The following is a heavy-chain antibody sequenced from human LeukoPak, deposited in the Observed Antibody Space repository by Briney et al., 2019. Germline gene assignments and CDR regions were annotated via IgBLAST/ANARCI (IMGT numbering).Heavy chain of an antibody. V-gene: IGHV3-21*01. CDR3: ARVPPRYGYDYY. CDR2: ISSSSYI. D-gene: IGHD5-18*01. CDR1: GFTFSSYS. Sequence: PGGSLRLSCAASGFTFSSYSMNWVRQAPGKGLEWVSSISSSSYIYYADSVKGRFTIPRDNAKNSLYLQMNSLRAEDTAVYYCARVPPRYGYDYYWGQGTLVTVSS. J-gene: IGHJ4*02.